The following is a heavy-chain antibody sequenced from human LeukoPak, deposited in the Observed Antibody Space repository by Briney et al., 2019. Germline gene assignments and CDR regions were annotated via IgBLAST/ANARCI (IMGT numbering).Heavy chain of an antibody. CDR3: ARLQGYYYGSGSQDVDF. CDR1: GSSFTNYW. Sequence: GESLQISCKGSGSSFTNYWIGWVRQMPGKGLEWVGSIYPGDSDISYSPSFQGQVTISADKSISTAYLQWSSLKASDTAMYYCARLQGYYYGSGSQDVDFWGQGTLVTVSS. V-gene: IGHV5-51*01. D-gene: IGHD3-10*01. J-gene: IGHJ4*02. CDR2: IYPGDSDI.